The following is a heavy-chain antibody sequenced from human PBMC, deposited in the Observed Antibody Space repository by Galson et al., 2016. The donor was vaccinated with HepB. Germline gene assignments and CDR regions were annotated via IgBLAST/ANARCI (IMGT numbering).Heavy chain of an antibody. Sequence: SETLSLTCAVSGGSISSDNWWSWVRQPPGKGLEWIGEIFHRGTINYNRALKSRVTISLDESNNQFSLELNSVTAADTAVYYCAMQPGFYLGSWGQGTLVTVSS. J-gene: IGHJ4*02. CDR2: IFHRGTI. V-gene: IGHV4-4*02. CDR3: AMQPGFYLGS. CDR1: GGSISSDNW. D-gene: IGHD1-14*01.